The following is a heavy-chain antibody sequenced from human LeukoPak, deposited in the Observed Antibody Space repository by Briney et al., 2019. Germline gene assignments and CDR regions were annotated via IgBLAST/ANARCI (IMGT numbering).Heavy chain of an antibody. Sequence: PSETLSLTCTVSGGSINSYYWSWIRQPAGKGLEWIGRIYSSGSTNYNPSLKSRVPMSVDTSKNQFSLKLTSVTAADTAVYYCARGGKATVVTMWGQGILATVSS. D-gene: IGHD4-23*01. V-gene: IGHV4-4*07. CDR2: IYSSGST. CDR1: GGSINSYY. CDR3: ARGGKATVVTM. J-gene: IGHJ4*02.